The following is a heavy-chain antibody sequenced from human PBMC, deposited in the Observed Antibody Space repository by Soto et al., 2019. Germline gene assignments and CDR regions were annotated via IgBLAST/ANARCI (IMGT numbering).Heavy chain of an antibody. CDR3: ASAPYYYDSRGTRFDP. J-gene: IGHJ5*02. CDR2: IIPIFGTA. CDR1: GGTFGSYA. Sequence: SVKVSCKASGGTFGSYAISWVRQAPGQGLEWMGGIIPIFGTANYAQKFQGRVTITADESTSTAYMELSSLRSEDTAVYYCASAPYYYDSRGTRFDPWGQGTLVTVSS. V-gene: IGHV1-69*13. D-gene: IGHD3-22*01.